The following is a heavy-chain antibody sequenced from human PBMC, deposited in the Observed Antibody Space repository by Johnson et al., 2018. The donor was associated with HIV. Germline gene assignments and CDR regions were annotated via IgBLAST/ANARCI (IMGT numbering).Heavy chain of an antibody. CDR3: ARALRDAFDI. J-gene: IGHJ3*02. CDR2: ISYDGSNK. Sequence: QVQLVESGGGVVQPGRSLRLSCAASGFTFSSYAMYWVRQAPGKGLEWVAFISYDGSNKYYADSVKGRFTISRDNSKNTLYLQMNSLRAEDTSLYYCARALRDAFDIWGQGTMVTVSS. D-gene: IGHD4-17*01. V-gene: IGHV3-30-3*01. CDR1: GFTFSSYA.